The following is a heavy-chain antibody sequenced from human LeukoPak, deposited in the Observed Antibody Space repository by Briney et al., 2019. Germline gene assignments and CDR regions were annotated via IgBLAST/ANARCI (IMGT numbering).Heavy chain of an antibody. Sequence: PGGSLRLSCAASGFTFSGHWMHWIRQAPGKGLVWVSRIHSDGRVTNYADSVKGRFTISRDNAKNTLYLQMNSLRAEDTAVYYCARGKDDSAGSVAYWGQGTLVTVSS. J-gene: IGHJ4*02. CDR3: ARGKDDSAGSVAY. D-gene: IGHD3-22*01. CDR1: GFTFSGHW. CDR2: IHSDGRVT. V-gene: IGHV3-74*01.